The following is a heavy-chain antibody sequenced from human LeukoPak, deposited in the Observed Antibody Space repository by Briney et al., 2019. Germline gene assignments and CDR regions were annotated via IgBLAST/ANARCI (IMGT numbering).Heavy chain of an antibody. J-gene: IGHJ4*02. V-gene: IGHV3-33*01. Sequence: GRSLRLSCSASGFTFRSYGMHWVRQAPGKGLEWMAIIWHDGSTKFYADSVKGRFTISRDNSKSTLYLQMNSLKTEDTAVYYCTTDPWELPKDYWGQGSLVTVSS. D-gene: IGHD1-26*01. CDR2: IWHDGSTK. CDR3: TTDPWELPKDY. CDR1: GFTFRSYG.